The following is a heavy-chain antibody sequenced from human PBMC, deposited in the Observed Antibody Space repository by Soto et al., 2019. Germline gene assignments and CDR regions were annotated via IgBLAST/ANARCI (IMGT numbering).Heavy chain of an antibody. Sequence: GGSLRLSCAASGFTFSSYGMHWVRQAPGKGLEWVAVIWYDGSNKYYADSVKGRFTISRDNSKNTLYLQMNSLRAEDTAVYYCARDYRLITFGGVIVDKSEYFQPWGQGTLVTVSS. D-gene: IGHD3-16*02. J-gene: IGHJ1*01. V-gene: IGHV3-33*01. CDR1: GFTFSSYG. CDR3: ARDYRLITFGGVIVDKSEYFQP. CDR2: IWYDGSNK.